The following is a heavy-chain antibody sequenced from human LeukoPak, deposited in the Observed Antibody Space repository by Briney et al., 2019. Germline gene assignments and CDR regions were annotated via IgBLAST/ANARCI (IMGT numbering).Heavy chain of an antibody. J-gene: IGHJ4*02. D-gene: IGHD7-27*01. CDR1: GFTLSSNY. CDR3: ARGLSLTGLGY. V-gene: IGHV3-53*01. CDR2: IYSGGST. Sequence: GGSLRPSCAASGFTLSSNYISWVPQAPGKGLEWGSVIYSGGSTYYADSVKRRFTISTDNSKNTLYLQMNSLRAEDTAVYYCARGLSLTGLGYWGEGTLVTVSS.